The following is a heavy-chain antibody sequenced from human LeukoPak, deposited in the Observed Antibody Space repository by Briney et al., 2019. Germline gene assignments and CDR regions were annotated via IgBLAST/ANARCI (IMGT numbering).Heavy chain of an antibody. D-gene: IGHD1-26*01. J-gene: IGHJ4*02. CDR3: AGKSLSEWELPGY. Sequence: ASVKVSCKASGYTFTGYYMHWVRQAPGQGLEWMGWINPNSGGTNYAQKFQGRVTMTRDTSISTAYMELSRLRSDDTAVYYCAGKSLSEWELPGYWGQGTLVTVSS. V-gene: IGHV1-2*02. CDR2: INPNSGGT. CDR1: GYTFTGYY.